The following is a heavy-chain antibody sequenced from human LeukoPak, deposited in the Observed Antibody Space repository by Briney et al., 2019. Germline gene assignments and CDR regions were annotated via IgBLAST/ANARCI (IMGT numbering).Heavy chain of an antibody. CDR3: ARAGSSSWYYGY. CDR2: INPNSGGT. CDR1: GYTFTGYY. J-gene: IGHJ4*02. Sequence: GASVKVSCKASGYTFTGYYMHWVRQAPGQGLEWMGRINPNSGGTNYAQKFQGRVTMTRGTSISTAYMELSRLRSDDTAVYYCARAGSSSWYYGYWGQGTLVTVSS. V-gene: IGHV1-2*06. D-gene: IGHD6-13*01.